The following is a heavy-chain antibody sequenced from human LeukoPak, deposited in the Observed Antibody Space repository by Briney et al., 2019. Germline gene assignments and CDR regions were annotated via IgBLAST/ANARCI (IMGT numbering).Heavy chain of an antibody. CDR2: IYYSGST. Sequence: PSETLSLTCTVSGGSISSSSYYWGWVRQPPGKGLEGIGSIYYSGSTYYNPSLKSRVTISVDTSKNQFSLKLSSVTTADTAVYYCAREGIAAAHDAFDIWGQGTMVTVSS. D-gene: IGHD6-13*01. V-gene: IGHV4-39*07. CDR3: AREGIAAAHDAFDI. CDR1: GGSISSSSYY. J-gene: IGHJ3*02.